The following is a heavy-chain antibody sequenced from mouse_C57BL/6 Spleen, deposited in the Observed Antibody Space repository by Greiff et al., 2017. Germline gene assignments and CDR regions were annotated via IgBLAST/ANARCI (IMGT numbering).Heavy chain of an antibody. CDR2: ISSGSSTI. CDR3: ARNDYDPFAY. J-gene: IGHJ3*01. CDR1: GFTFSDYG. D-gene: IGHD2-4*01. V-gene: IGHV5-17*01. Sequence: EVKVVESGGGLVKPGGSLKLSCAASGFTFSDYGMHWVRQAPEKGLEWVAYISSGSSTIYYADTVKGRFTISRDNAKNTLFLQMTSLRSEDTAMYYCARNDYDPFAYWGQGTLVTVSA.